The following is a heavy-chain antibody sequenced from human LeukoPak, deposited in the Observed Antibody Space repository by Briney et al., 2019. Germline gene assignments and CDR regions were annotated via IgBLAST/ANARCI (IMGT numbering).Heavy chain of an antibody. CDR3: ARYCSSSSCHQNNWFDP. V-gene: IGHV4-34*01. D-gene: IGHD2-2*01. Sequence: SETLSLTCAVYGGSFSGYYWSWIRQPPGKGLEWIGEINHSGSTNYNPSLKSRVTISVDTSKNQFSLKLSSVTAADTAVYYCARYCSSSSCHQNNWFDPWGQGTQVTVSS. CDR2: INHSGST. J-gene: IGHJ5*02. CDR1: GGSFSGYY.